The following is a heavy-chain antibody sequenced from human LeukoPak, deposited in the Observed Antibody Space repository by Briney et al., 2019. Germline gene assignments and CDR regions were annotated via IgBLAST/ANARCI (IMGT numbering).Heavy chain of an antibody. J-gene: IGHJ3*02. D-gene: IGHD3-22*01. V-gene: IGHV4-59*01. CDR1: GGSISSYY. CDR3: ARGGPYYYDSSAFDI. Sequence: SETLSLTCTVSGGSISSYYWSWIRQPPGKGLEWIGYISYSGSTNYNPSLKSRVTVSLDTSKNQFSLKLSSVTAADTAVYYCARGGPYYYDSSAFDIWGQGTMVTVSS. CDR2: ISYSGST.